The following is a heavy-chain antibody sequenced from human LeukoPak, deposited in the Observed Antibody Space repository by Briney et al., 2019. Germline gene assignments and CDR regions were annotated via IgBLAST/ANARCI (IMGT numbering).Heavy chain of an antibody. CDR3: ARQSSIVGATRGFDY. Sequence: SETLSLTCTVSGXSISDYYGSWIRQPPGKGLEWIGYIYYSGSTNYNPSLKSRVTISVDTSKNQFSLKLSSVTAADTAVYYCARQSSIVGATRGFDYWGQGTLVTVSS. J-gene: IGHJ4*02. D-gene: IGHD1-26*01. V-gene: IGHV4-59*08. CDR2: IYYSGST. CDR1: GXSISDYY.